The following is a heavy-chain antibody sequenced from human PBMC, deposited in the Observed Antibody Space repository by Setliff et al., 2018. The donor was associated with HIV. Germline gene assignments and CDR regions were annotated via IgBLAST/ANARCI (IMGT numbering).Heavy chain of an antibody. V-gene: IGHV4-59*08. CDR1: GASISGHY. CDR2: IYYSGST. J-gene: IGHJ6*03. CDR3: ARAPEVVGATRLYYYYMDV. D-gene: IGHD1-26*01. Sequence: SETLSLTFTVSGASISGHYWSWIRQSPMQRLEWIGYIYYSGSTSYNPSLKSRVTMSVKTSKNQFSLRLTSVTAADTAVYFCARAPEVVGATRLYYYYMDVWGKGTMVTVSS.